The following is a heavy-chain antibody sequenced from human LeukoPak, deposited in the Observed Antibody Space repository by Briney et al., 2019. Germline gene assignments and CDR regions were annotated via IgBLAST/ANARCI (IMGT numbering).Heavy chain of an antibody. Sequence: ASVKVSCKASGYTLTSYGISWVRQAPGQGLEWMGWISAYNCNTNYAQKLQGRVTMTTDTSTSTAYMELRSLRSDDTAVYYCARGLSFETWFDPWGEGTLVTVSS. V-gene: IGHV1-18*01. CDR2: ISAYNCNT. CDR1: GYTLTSYG. D-gene: IGHD3-10*01. J-gene: IGHJ5*02. CDR3: ARGLSFETWFDP.